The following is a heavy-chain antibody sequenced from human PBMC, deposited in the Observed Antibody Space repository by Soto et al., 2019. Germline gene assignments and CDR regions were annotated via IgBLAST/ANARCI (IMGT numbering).Heavy chain of an antibody. Sequence: QVQLVQSGAEVKKPGASVKISCKASGYSFTSQYVHWVRQAPGQGLEWMGIINPNGGSTTYAQKFQGGVAMTRDTATGLVYRGVGSLTSEDTGMYYCARERGLGPGGGGTEPFDIWGQGTMVTVAS. J-gene: IGHJ3*02. CDR1: GYSFTSQY. CDR3: ARERGLGPGGGGTEPFDI. D-gene: IGHD3-16*01. CDR2: INPNGGST. V-gene: IGHV1-46*03.